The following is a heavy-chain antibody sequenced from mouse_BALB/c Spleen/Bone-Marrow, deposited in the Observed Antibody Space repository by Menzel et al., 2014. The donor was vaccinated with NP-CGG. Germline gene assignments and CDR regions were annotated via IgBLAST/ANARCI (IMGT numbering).Heavy chain of an antibody. D-gene: IGHD1-2*01. J-gene: IGHJ3*01. CDR1: GFDFSRYW. CDR2: INPDSSTI. V-gene: IGHV4-1*02. CDR3: ARMHYYGYGAY. Sequence: KLSCADSGFDFSRYWMSLFRQAPGKWLEWIGDINPDSSTINYTPSLQDKFIISRDNAKNTLYLQRSKVRSEDTARYDCARMHYYGYGAYRGQGTLVTVSA.